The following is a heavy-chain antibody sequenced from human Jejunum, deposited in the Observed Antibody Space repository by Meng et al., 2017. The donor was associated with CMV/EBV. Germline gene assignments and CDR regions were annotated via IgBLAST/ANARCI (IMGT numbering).Heavy chain of an antibody. V-gene: IGHV3-21*01. CDR3: ASGFCGSTTCYREFDY. CDR2: ISTHITYI. Sequence: IFTSYTMSWVRQVPGKGLEWVSSISTHITYISYADSVKGRFTISRDNAKNSLYLQVDSLRAEDTAVYYCASGFCGSTTCYREFDYWGQGTLVTVSS. D-gene: IGHD2-2*01. J-gene: IGHJ4*02. CDR1: IFTSYT.